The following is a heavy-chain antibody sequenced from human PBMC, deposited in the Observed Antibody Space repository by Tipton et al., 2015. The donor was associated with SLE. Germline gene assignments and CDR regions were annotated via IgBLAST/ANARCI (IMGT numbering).Heavy chain of an antibody. CDR3: ARLNIVAGGSFDY. Sequence: TLSLTCAVYGGSFSGYYWSWIRQPPGKGLEWIGSIFYSGSTYYNPSLKSRVIISVDTSKNQFSLRLSSVTAADTAVYYCARLNIVAGGSFDYWGQGTLVTVSS. CDR1: GGSFSGYY. CDR2: IFYSGST. J-gene: IGHJ4*02. V-gene: IGHV4-34*12. D-gene: IGHD6-13*01.